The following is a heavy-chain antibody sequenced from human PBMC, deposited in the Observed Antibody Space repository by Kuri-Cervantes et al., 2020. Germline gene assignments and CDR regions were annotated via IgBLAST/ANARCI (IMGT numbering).Heavy chain of an antibody. Sequence: ASVKVSCKASGGTFSSYAISWVRQATGQGLEWMGWMNPNSGNTGYAQKFQGRVTMTRNTSISTAYMELSSLRSEDTAVYYCARAHYYGSGSYRYWGQGTLVTVSS. D-gene: IGHD3-10*01. J-gene: IGHJ4*02. CDR2: MNPNSGNT. CDR1: GGTFSSYA. V-gene: IGHV1-8*02. CDR3: ARAHYYGSGSYRY.